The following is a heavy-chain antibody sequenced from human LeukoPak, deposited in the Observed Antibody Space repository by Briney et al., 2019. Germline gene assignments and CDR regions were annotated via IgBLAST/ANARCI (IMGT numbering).Heavy chain of an antibody. D-gene: IGHD3-10*01. CDR2: ISYDGSNK. V-gene: IGHV3-30*18. CDR1: GFTFSSYG. J-gene: IGHJ4*02. CDR3: AKDMGGGGFDY. Sequence: GRSLRLSCAASGFTFSSYGMHWVRQAPGKGLEWVAVISYDGSNKYYADSVKGRFTISRDNSKNTLYLQMNSLRAEDTAVYYCAKDMGGGGFDYWGQGTLVTVSS.